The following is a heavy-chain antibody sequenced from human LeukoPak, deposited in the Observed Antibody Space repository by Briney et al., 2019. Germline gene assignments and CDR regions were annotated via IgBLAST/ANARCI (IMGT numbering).Heavy chain of an antibody. V-gene: IGHV3-48*03. J-gene: IGHJ4*02. D-gene: IGHD6-19*01. Sequence: GGSLRLSCAASGFTFSSYEMNWVRQAPGKGLDWVSYISTSGSTIYYADSVKGRFTISRDNAKNSLYLQMNSLRAEDTAVYYCAKDLSGYSSGWYFDYWGQGTLVTVSS. CDR2: ISTSGSTI. CDR1: GFTFSSYE. CDR3: AKDLSGYSSGWYFDY.